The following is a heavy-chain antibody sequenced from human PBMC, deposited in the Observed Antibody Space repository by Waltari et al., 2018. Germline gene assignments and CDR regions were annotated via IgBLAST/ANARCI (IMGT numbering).Heavy chain of an antibody. CDR1: TYTFASSY. Sequence: QVQLVQSGAEVKKPGASVKLPCKTSTYTFASSYVHWVRQAPGQGLEWMGIINPSGGSTIYAQRFQGRVTMTRDTSTSTVYMELSSLKSEDTAVYYCATDTGALWMDVWGQGTTVTVSS. J-gene: IGHJ6*02. V-gene: IGHV1-46*01. CDR3: ATDTGALWMDV. CDR2: INPSGGST. D-gene: IGHD2-21*01.